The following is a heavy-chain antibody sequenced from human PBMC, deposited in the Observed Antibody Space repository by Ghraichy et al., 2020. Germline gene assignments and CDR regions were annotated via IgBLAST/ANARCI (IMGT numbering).Heavy chain of an antibody. V-gene: IGHV3-74*01. CDR3: ARDAVAVASTAGGTDF. CDR1: GFTFSNFW. CDR2: INGEGGTT. Sequence: GESLNISCAASGFTFSNFWMYWVRQAPGKGLVWVSRINGEGGTTGYADSVKGRFTISRDNAKNTLYLQMHSLGAEDTALYYCARDAVAVASTAGGTDFWGQGNLVTVSS. J-gene: IGHJ4*02. D-gene: IGHD6-19*01.